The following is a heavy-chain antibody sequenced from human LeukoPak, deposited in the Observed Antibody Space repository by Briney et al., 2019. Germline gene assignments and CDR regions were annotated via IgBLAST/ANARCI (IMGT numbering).Heavy chain of an antibody. CDR1: GYTFSYRY. D-gene: IGHD1-26*01. CDR3: ASTLPGIVGATEASAFDI. J-gene: IGHJ3*02. V-gene: IGHV1-45*02. Sequence: SVKVSCKASGYTFSYRYLHWVRQAPGQALEWVGWITPFNGNTNYAQKFQDRVTITRDRSMSTAYMELSSLRSEDTAMYYCASTLPGIVGATEASAFDIWGQGTMVTVSS. CDR2: ITPFNGNT.